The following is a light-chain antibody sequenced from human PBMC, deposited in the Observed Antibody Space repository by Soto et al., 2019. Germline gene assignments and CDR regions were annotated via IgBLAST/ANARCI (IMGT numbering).Light chain of an antibody. V-gene: IGKV3-20*01. CDR2: GAS. Sequence: EIVLTQSPGTLSLSPGERATLSCRASQSVSSAYLAWYQQIPGQAPRLLIYGASSRATGIPDRFSGSGSGTDFTLTISGLEPEDVEVYYCQQYGSSFYTFGQGTKLEIK. CDR1: QSVSSAY. J-gene: IGKJ2*01. CDR3: QQYGSSFYT.